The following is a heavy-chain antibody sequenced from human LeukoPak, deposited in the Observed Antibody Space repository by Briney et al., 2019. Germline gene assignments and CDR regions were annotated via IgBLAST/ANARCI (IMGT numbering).Heavy chain of an antibody. CDR3: AREEYSSGWYPYFDY. Sequence: ASVKVSCKASGYTFTSYGISWVRQAPGQGLEWMGWISAYNGNTNYAQKLQGRVTMTTDTSTSTAYMELRSLRSDDTAVYYCAREEYSSGWYPYFDYWGQGTLVTVSS. J-gene: IGHJ4*02. V-gene: IGHV1-18*04. D-gene: IGHD6-19*01. CDR1: GYTFTSYG. CDR2: ISAYNGNT.